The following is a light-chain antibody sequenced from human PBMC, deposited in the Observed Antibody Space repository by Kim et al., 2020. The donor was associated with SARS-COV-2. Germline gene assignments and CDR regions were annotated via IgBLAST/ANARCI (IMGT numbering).Light chain of an antibody. CDR3: QAWDSTFYV. J-gene: IGLJ1*01. CDR2: QDN. CDR1: KLGDKF. Sequence: SVSPGQTAIMTCSGYKLGDKFVCWYQQKPGQSPALVMYQDNKRPSGIPERFSGSNSGNTATLTISGTQTMDEADYYCQAWDSTFYVFGTGTKVTVL. V-gene: IGLV3-1*01.